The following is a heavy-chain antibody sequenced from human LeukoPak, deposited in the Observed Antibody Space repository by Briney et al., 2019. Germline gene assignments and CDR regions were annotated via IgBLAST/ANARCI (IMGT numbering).Heavy chain of an antibody. V-gene: IGHV3-23*01. Sequence: PGGSLRLSCAASGFTFSSYAMSWVRQAPGKGLEWVSAISYSGGSSYHADSVKGRFTISRDNSKNTLYLEMNSLRVEDTAIYYCAKWGGDSGAEQWLVLDYWGQGTLVTVSS. CDR1: GFTFSSYA. CDR3: AKWGGDSGAEQWLVLDY. J-gene: IGHJ4*02. D-gene: IGHD6-19*01. CDR2: ISYSGGSS.